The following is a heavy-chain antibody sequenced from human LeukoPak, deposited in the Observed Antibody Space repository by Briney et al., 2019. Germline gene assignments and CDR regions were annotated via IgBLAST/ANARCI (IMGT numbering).Heavy chain of an antibody. CDR1: GFTFSSYS. D-gene: IGHD3-3*01. J-gene: IGHJ6*02. Sequence: GGSLRLSCAASGFTFSSYSMNWVRQAPGKGLEWVSSISSSSYIYYADSVKGRFTISRDNAKNSLYLQMNSLRAEDTAVYYCARDNGRDEGSGYYMHYYYGMDVWGQGTTVTVSS. CDR3: ARDNGRDEGSGYYMHYYYGMDV. CDR2: ISSSSYI. V-gene: IGHV3-21*01.